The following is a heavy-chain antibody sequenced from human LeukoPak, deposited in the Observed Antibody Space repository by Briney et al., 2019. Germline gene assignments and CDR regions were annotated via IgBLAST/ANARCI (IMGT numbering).Heavy chain of an antibody. J-gene: IGHJ3*02. V-gene: IGHV3-23*01. CDR3: ARVYGGNSWDAFDI. CDR1: GXTFTNYD. D-gene: IGHD4-23*01. Sequence: GGSLRLSCAAPGXTFTNYDMSWVRQAPGKGLEWVSGISISDGSTYYADSVKGRFTISRDSSKNTLYLQMNSLRAEDTAVYYCARVYGGNSWDAFDIWGQGTVVTVSS. CDR2: ISISDGST.